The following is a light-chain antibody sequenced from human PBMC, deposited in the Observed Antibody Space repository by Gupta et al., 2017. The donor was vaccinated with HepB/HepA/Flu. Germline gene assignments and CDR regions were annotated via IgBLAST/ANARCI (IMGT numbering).Light chain of an antibody. J-gene: IGLJ2*01. CDR2: GNT. Sequence: QSVLTQPPSVSGAPGHRVTISCTGSSSNIGTAYDVQWYQHLPGTAPKRRIEGNTDRPSGVPDRFAGSKSGTYASRALTGLQAEDEAEDVCQYYDIRLNIGVFGGGTRLTVL. CDR3: QYYDIRLNIGV. CDR1: SSNIGTAYD. V-gene: IGLV1-40*01.